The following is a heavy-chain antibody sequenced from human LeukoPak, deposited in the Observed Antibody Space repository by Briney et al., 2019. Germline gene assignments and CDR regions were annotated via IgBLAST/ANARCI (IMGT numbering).Heavy chain of an antibody. V-gene: IGHV4-59*08. CDR2: IYYSGST. Sequence: SETLSLTCTVSGGSISSYYWSWIRRPPGKGLEWIGYIYYSGSTSYNPSLKSRVTISVDTSKNQFSLKLSSVTAADTAVYYCARLGSGWFGESHQYYFDYWGQGTLVTVSS. CDR1: GGSISSYY. J-gene: IGHJ4*02. D-gene: IGHD3-10*01. CDR3: ARLGSGWFGESHQYYFDY.